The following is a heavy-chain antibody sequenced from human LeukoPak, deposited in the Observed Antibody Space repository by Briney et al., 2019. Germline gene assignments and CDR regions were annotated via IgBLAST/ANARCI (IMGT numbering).Heavy chain of an antibody. D-gene: IGHD3-10*01. CDR3: ASQNYGSGSYYSSY. Sequence: ASVKVSCKASGYTFTGYYMHWVRQAPGQGLEWMGWINPNSGGTNYAQKFQGRVTMTRDTSISTAYMELSRLRSDDTAVYYCASQNYGSGSYYSSYWGQGTLVTVSS. J-gene: IGHJ4*02. V-gene: IGHV1-2*02. CDR1: GYTFTGYY. CDR2: INPNSGGT.